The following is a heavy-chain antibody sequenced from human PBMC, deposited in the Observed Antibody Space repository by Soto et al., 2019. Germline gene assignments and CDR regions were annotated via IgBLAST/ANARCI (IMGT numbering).Heavy chain of an antibody. Sequence: QVHLQESGPGLVKPSGTLSLTCVVSGGSISGRNWWSWVRQAPGKGLEWIGEVFHSGDTTYSPSLRSRVSISVDKSKNQFSLNLNSVTAADTALYYCTRVIYNSRLNFFYFDLWGQGALVTVSS. J-gene: IGHJ4*02. CDR2: VFHSGDT. V-gene: IGHV4-4*02. D-gene: IGHD1-20*01. CDR1: GGSISGRNW. CDR3: TRVIYNSRLNFFYFDL.